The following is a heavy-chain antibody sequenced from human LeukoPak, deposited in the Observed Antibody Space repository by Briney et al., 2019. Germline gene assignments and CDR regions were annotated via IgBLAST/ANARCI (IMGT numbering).Heavy chain of an antibody. CDR3: ARVPGYDSSGYFDY. D-gene: IGHD3-22*01. Sequence: GGSLRLSCSASGFTFSSYAMHWVRQAPGKGLEWVAVISYDGSNKYYADSVKGRFAISRDNSKNTLYLQMNSLRAEDTAVYYCARVPGYDSSGYFDYWGQGTLVTVSS. J-gene: IGHJ4*02. CDR2: ISYDGSNK. CDR1: GFTFSSYA. V-gene: IGHV3-30*09.